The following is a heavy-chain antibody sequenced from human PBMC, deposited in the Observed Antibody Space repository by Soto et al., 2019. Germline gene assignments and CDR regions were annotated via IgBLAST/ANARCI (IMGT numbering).Heavy chain of an antibody. CDR1: GFTFGDYG. Sequence: PGGSLRLSCTVSGFTFGDYGLSWFRQAPGKGLEWVGFIRSKVHGGTTEYAASAKGRFTISRDDSKSIAYLQMNSLKTEDTAVYYCTSGSYFDFDYWGQGTLVTVSS. CDR3: TSGSYFDFDY. V-gene: IGHV3-49*03. CDR2: IRSKVHGGTT. D-gene: IGHD1-26*01. J-gene: IGHJ4*02.